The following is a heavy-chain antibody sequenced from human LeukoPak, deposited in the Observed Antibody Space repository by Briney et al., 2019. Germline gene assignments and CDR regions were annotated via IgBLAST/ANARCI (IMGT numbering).Heavy chain of an antibody. Sequence: GGSLRLSCAASGFTFSDYYMSWIRQAPGKGLEWVANIKQDGSEKYYVDSVKGRFTISRDNAKNSLYLQMNSLRAEDTAVYYCARNFAIDYWGQGTLVTVSS. CDR2: IKQDGSEK. CDR1: GFTFSDYY. J-gene: IGHJ4*02. V-gene: IGHV3-7*01. D-gene: IGHD3-9*01. CDR3: ARNFAIDY.